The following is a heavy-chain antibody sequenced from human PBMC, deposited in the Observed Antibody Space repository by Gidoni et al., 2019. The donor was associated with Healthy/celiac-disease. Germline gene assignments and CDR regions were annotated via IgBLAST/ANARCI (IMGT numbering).Heavy chain of an antibody. V-gene: IGHV1-69*01. CDR2: IIPIFGTA. CDR3: ARKGGSGSYGFYYYYGMDV. CDR1: GGTFRSSA. Sequence: QVQLVQSGAEVKKPGSSVKVSCKASGGTFRSSAISWVRQAPGQGLEWMGGIIPIFGTANYAQKFQGRVTITADESTSTAYMELSSLRSEDTAVYYCARKGGSGSYGFYYYYGMDVWGQGTTVTVSS. D-gene: IGHD3-10*01. J-gene: IGHJ6*02.